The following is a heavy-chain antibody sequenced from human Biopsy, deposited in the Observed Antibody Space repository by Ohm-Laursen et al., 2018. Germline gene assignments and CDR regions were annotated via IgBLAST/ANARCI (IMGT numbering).Heavy chain of an antibody. D-gene: IGHD3-22*01. Sequence: LSCAASGFTFSNYAMSWVRQTPGKGLEWIGEINHSGRTNYNPSLKSRVTILVDTSKNQFSLKVRSVTAADTAVYYCVRGVDYYDPYHYYALDVWGQGTTVTVSS. V-gene: IGHV4-34*01. CDR1: GFTFSNYA. CDR3: VRGVDYYDPYHYYALDV. CDR2: INHSGRT. J-gene: IGHJ6*02.